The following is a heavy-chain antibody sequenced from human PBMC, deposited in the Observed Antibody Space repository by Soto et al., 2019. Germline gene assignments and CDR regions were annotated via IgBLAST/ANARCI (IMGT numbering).Heavy chain of an antibody. CDR2: ISFDGTNK. V-gene: IGHV3-30-3*01. CDR1: GFTFSSYA. CDR3: ATDLGAAVPPYGIDV. J-gene: IGHJ6*02. D-gene: IGHD6-13*01. Sequence: GGSLRLSCAASGFTFSSYAMHWVRQAPGKGLECVAVISFDGTNKYYADSVRGRFTISKDNSKDTLHLQINSLRGEDTAVYYCATDLGAAVPPYGIDVWGQGTTVTVSS.